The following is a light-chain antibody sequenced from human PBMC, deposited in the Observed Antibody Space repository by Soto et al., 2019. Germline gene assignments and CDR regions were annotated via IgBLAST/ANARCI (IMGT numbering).Light chain of an antibody. CDR3: QQYAHSPIT. CDR1: QTVTRSY. Sequence: EIVLTQSPGTLSLSPGERATLSCRASQTVTRSYLGGYQQKPGQAPRLLIYDVSNRASGIPDRFSGSGSGTDFTLTITRLEPEDFAVYYCQQYAHSPITFGQGTRLEIK. CDR2: DVS. J-gene: IGKJ5*01. V-gene: IGKV3-20*01.